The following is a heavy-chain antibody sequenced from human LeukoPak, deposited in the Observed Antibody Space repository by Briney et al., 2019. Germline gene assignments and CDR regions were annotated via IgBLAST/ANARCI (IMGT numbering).Heavy chain of an antibody. CDR2: IHYTGST. CDR1: GGPITVYH. D-gene: IGHD3-22*01. V-gene: IGHV4-59*08. J-gene: IGHJ3*02. CDR3: ARANYYDNIGYSRGAFDI. Sequence: PSETLSLTCSVSGGPITVYHWIWIRQPPGKGLEFIGYIHYTGSTNYNSSLTSRISISTDTSKNQFSLKLSSVTAADTAVYYCARANYYDNIGYSRGAFDIWGQGTMVTVSS.